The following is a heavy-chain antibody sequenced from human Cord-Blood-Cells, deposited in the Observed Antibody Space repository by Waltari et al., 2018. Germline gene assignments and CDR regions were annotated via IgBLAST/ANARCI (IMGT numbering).Heavy chain of an antibody. CDR3: ARPAPYSSSWQDAFDI. CDR2: IYYSGST. Sequence: QVQLQESGPGLVKPSEPLSLTCTVSGGSISSYYWSWIRQPPGKGLEWIGYIYYSGSTNYNPSLKSRVTISVDTSKNQFSLKLSSVTAADTAVYYCARPAPYSSSWQDAFDIWGQGTMVTVSS. CDR1: GGSISSYY. J-gene: IGHJ3*02. D-gene: IGHD6-13*01. V-gene: IGHV4-59*08.